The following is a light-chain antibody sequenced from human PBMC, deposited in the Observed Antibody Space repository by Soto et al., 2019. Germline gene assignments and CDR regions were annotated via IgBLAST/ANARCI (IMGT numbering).Light chain of an antibody. V-gene: IGLV2-11*01. CDR2: DVT. CDR1: ISDVAGYNY. Sequence: QSALTQPRSVSGSPGQSVTISCTGTISDVAGYNYVSWYQHHPGKAPKLLISDVTTRPSWVPDRFSGSKSGSTASLTISELQAEDEADYYCSSYAGSNNLVFGGGTKLTVL. CDR3: SSYAGSNNLV. J-gene: IGLJ2*01.